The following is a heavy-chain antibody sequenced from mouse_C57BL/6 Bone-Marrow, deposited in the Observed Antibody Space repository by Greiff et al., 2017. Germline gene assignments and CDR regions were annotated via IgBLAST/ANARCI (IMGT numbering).Heavy chain of an antibody. D-gene: IGHD2-5*01. J-gene: IGHJ2*01. CDR1: GFSFNTYA. Sequence: EVQLQESGGGLVQPKGSLKLSCAASGFSFNTYAMNWVRQAPGKGLEWVARIRSKSNNYATYYADSVKDRFTISRDDSESMLYLQMNNLKTEDTARYYCVRQGYYSKRGYYFDYWGQGTTLTVSS. CDR2: IRSKSNNYAT. V-gene: IGHV10-1*01. CDR3: VRQGYYSKRGYYFDY.